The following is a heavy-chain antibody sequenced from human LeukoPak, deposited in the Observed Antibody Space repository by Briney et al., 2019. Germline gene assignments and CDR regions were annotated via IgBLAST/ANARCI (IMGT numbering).Heavy chain of an antibody. CDR1: GFTFSSSW. CDR3: AKAPVTSCRGAFCYPFDS. V-gene: IGHV3-7*03. Sequence: GGSLRLSCAASGFTFSSSWMTWVRQAPGKGLEWVANMNQLGGEIYYMDSVKGRFTISRDNAKNLLYLQMNSLRAEDAAVYYCAKAPVTSCRGAFCYPFDSWGQGTLVTVSS. D-gene: IGHD2-15*01. CDR2: MNQLGGEI. J-gene: IGHJ4*02.